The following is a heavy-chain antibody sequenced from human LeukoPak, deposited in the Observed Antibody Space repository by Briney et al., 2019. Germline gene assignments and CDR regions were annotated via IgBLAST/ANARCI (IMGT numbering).Heavy chain of an antibody. V-gene: IGHV4-39*07. J-gene: IGHJ6*02. Sequence: ASETLSLTCTVSGGSIRSSYYYWGWIRQPPGKGLEWIGSIYDSGSTNYNPSLKSRVTISVDTSKNQFSLKLSSVTAADTAVYYCARGPRVRGANYYYYGMDVWGQGTTVTVSS. CDR1: GGSIRSSYYY. CDR2: IYDSGST. D-gene: IGHD3-10*01. CDR3: ARGPRVRGANYYYYGMDV.